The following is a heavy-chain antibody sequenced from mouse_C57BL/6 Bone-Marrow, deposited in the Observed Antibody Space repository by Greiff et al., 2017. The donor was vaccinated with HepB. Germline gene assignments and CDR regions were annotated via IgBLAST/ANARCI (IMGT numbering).Heavy chain of an antibody. CDR2: IDPSDSYT. CDR3: ARGVYYGSTHWYFDV. Sequence: VKLQQPGAELVKPGASVKLSCKASGYTFTSYWMQWVKQRPGQGLEWIGEIDPSDSYTNYNQKFKGKATLTVDTSSSTAYMQLSSLTSEDSAVYYCARGVYYGSTHWYFDVWGTGTTVTVSS. J-gene: IGHJ1*03. CDR1: GYTFTSYW. D-gene: IGHD1-1*01. V-gene: IGHV1-50*01.